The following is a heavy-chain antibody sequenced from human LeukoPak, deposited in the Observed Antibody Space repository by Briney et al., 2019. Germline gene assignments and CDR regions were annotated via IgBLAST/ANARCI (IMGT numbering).Heavy chain of an antibody. J-gene: IGHJ2*01. CDR1: GFTFDNYA. CDR3: VGGPGWVFDL. CDR2: ISWNSGTI. D-gene: IGHD1-26*01. Sequence: GGSLRLSCAASGFTFDNYAMNWVRQVPGKGLEWISLISWNSGTIGYADSVKGRFTIFRDNAKNSVYLQMNGLKAEDTAVYHCVGGPGWVFDLWGRGTLVTVSP. V-gene: IGHV3-9*01.